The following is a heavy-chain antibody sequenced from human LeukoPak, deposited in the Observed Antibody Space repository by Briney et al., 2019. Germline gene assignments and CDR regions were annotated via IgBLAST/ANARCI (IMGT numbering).Heavy chain of an antibody. Sequence: GASVKVSCKASGGTFSSYAISWVRQAPGQGLEWMEGIIPIFGTANYAQKFQGRVTITADESTSTAYMELSSLRSEDTAVYYCARNYPRDYYDSSDVKYGMDVWGQGTTVTVSS. D-gene: IGHD3-22*01. J-gene: IGHJ6*02. CDR1: GGTFSSYA. CDR3: ARNYPRDYYDSSDVKYGMDV. V-gene: IGHV1-69*13. CDR2: IIPIFGTA.